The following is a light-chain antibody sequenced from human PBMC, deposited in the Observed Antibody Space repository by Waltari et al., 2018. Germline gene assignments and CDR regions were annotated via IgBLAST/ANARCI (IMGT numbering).Light chain of an antibody. CDR3: CSYAGSYVV. Sequence: QSALTQPRSVSGSPGQSVPISCTGTSSDVGGYNYVSWYQQHPGKAPKPMIYDVSKRPSGVPDRFSGSKSGNTASLTISGLQAEDEADYYCCSYAGSYVVFGGGTKLTVL. J-gene: IGLJ2*01. V-gene: IGLV2-11*01. CDR2: DVS. CDR1: SSDVGGYNY.